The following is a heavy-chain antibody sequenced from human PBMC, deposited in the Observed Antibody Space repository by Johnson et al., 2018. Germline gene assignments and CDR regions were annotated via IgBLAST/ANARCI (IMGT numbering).Heavy chain of an antibody. CDR3: ERVTADYYDSSGYYSEYHYYMDV. CDR1: GFTFSSYW. D-gene: IGHD3-22*01. CDR2: INSDGRST. J-gene: IGHJ6*03. Sequence: VQLQESGGGLVQPGGSLRLSCAASGFTFSSYWMHWVRKAPGKGLVWFSRINSDGRSTGYADSVKGRFTISRDNAKNTLYPQMNSLRAEDRAVYYCERVTADYYDSSGYYSEYHYYMDVWGKGTTVTVSS. V-gene: IGHV3-74*01.